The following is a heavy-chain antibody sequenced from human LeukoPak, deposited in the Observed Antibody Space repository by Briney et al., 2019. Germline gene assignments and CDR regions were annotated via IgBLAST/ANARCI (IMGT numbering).Heavy chain of an antibody. J-gene: IGHJ3*01. CDR2: ISFSGANS. CDR1: GFTFSDSA. D-gene: IGHD5-24*01. CDR3: ARDIQLST. V-gene: IGHV3-23*01. Sequence: GGSLRLSCAASGFTFSDSAMTWVRQAPGKGLDWVSLISFSGANSYYADSVKGRFTISRDNSKATLFLQMNSLRAEDTAIYYCARDIQLSTWGLGTMVTVSS.